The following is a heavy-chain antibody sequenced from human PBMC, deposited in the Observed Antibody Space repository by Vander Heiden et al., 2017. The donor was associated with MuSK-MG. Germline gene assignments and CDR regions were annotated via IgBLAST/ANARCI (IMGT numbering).Heavy chain of an antibody. V-gene: IGHV3-15*01. Sequence: VRLVALGGGLVKPGGSRRPSCADSGFTSSNASLHWVRPAPGKGLEWVGRIKSKTDGGTTDYAAPVKGSFFISRDDSKNTLYLQMNSLKTEDTAVYYCITSPSNSNAFDIWGQGTMVTVSS. CDR3: ITSPSNSNAFDI. D-gene: IGHD4-4*01. J-gene: IGHJ3*02. CDR1: GFTSSNAS. CDR2: IKSKTDGGTT.